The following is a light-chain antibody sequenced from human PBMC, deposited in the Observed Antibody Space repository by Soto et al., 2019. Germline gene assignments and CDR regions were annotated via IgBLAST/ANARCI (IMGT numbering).Light chain of an antibody. Sequence: QSVLTQSPSASASVGASVKLTCTLSSGHNNYAIAWHQQQPEKGPRYLMKLNSDGSHSKGDGIPDRFSGSSSGTERHLTISSLQSEDEADYYCQTWGTAIHDVVFGGGTKLTVL. J-gene: IGLJ2*01. CDR2: LNSDGSH. CDR1: SGHNNYA. V-gene: IGLV4-69*01. CDR3: QTWGTAIHDVV.